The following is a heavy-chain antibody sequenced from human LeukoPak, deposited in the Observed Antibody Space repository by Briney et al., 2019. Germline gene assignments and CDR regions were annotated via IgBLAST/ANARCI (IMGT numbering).Heavy chain of an antibody. J-gene: IGHJ4*02. CDR3: AKGIQLWLRDYFDY. D-gene: IGHD5-18*01. Sequence: GGSLRLSCAASGFTFSSYAMHWVRQAPGKGLEWVAVISYDGSNKYYADSVKGRFTISRDNSKNTLYLQMNSLRAEDTAVYYCAKGIQLWLRDYFDYWGQGTLVTVSS. V-gene: IGHV3-30-3*01. CDR2: ISYDGSNK. CDR1: GFTFSSYA.